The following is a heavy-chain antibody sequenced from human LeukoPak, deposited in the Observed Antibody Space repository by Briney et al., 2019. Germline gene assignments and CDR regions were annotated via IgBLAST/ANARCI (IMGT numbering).Heavy chain of an antibody. CDR1: GFTFSSYG. J-gene: IGHJ6*03. Sequence: GGSLRLSCAASGFTFSSYGMHWVRQAPGKGLEWVAFIRYDGSNKYYADSVKGRFTISRDNSKNTLYLQMNSLRAEDTAVYYCAKDGGAARPGYYYYYMDVWGKGTTVTVSS. D-gene: IGHD6-6*01. CDR3: AKDGGAARPGYYYYYMDV. CDR2: IRYDGSNK. V-gene: IGHV3-30*02.